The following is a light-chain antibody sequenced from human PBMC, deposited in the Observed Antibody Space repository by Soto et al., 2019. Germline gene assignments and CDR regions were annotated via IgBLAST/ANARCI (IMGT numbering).Light chain of an antibody. Sequence: QSALTQPASVSGSPGQSIAISCTGTSSDVGGYNFVSWYQQHPGKAPNPLIYDVTNRPSGVSNRFSGSKSGNTASLTISGFQAEDEADYYCSSYTGSSTPVVFGGGTKLTVL. CDR1: SSDVGGYNF. CDR2: DVT. J-gene: IGLJ2*01. V-gene: IGLV2-14*03. CDR3: SSYTGSSTPVV.